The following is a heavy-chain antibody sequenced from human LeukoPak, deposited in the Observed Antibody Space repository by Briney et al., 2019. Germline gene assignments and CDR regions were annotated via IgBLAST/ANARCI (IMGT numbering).Heavy chain of an antibody. J-gene: IGHJ6*02. CDR1: GFTFGDYA. V-gene: IGHV3-49*04. CDR2: IRSKAYGGAT. D-gene: IGHD4-11*01. Sequence: GGSLRLSCTASGFTFGDYAVSWVRQAPGKGLEWVGFIRSKAYGGATEYAASVKGRFTISRDDSKSIAYLQMNSLKTEDTAVYYCTSSLSNRPYYYYGMDVWGQGTTVTVSS. CDR3: TSSLSNRPYYYYGMDV.